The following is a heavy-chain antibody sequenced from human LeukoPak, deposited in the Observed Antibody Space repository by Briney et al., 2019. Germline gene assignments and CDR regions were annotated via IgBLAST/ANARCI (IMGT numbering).Heavy chain of an antibody. D-gene: IGHD6-25*01. CDR2: VSLEGLT. CDR1: GGSITTTNW. Sequence: SETLSLTCGVSGGSITTTNWWTWVRPFPGQGLQWIGEVSLEGLTNYNPSLSSRVTISLDRAKNHLSLHLSSVTAADTAVYFCSRENAAFSPLGYWGQGTLVTV. CDR3: SRENAAFSPLGY. J-gene: IGHJ4*02. V-gene: IGHV4/OR15-8*01.